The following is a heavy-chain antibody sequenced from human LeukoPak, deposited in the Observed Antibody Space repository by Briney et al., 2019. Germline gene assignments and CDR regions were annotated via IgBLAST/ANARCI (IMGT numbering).Heavy chain of an antibody. CDR2: VYHSGST. Sequence: SETLSLTCTVSDYSISSGYYWGWIRQTPEKGLEWIGSVYHSGSTYYNPSLKGRVTISVDSSKNQFSLKLSSVTAADTAVYYCARVSYYYVSGSYPLGWFDPWGQGTLVTVSS. CDR1: DYSISSGYY. CDR3: ARVSYYYVSGSYPLGWFDP. V-gene: IGHV4-38-2*02. J-gene: IGHJ5*02. D-gene: IGHD3-10*01.